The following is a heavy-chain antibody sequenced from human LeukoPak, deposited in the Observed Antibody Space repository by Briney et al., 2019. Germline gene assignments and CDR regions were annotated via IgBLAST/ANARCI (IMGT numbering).Heavy chain of an antibody. CDR1: GFTFNTYS. D-gene: IGHD6-19*01. CDR2: ISCSSGYI. J-gene: IGHJ6*02. Sequence: GGSLRLSCAASGFTFNTYSMNWVRQAPGKGLEWVSSISCSSGYIYYADSVEGRFTISRDNAKNSLYLQMNSLRAEDTAVYYCARDPPVAQYGMDVWGQGTTVTVSS. V-gene: IGHV3-21*01. CDR3: ARDPPVAQYGMDV.